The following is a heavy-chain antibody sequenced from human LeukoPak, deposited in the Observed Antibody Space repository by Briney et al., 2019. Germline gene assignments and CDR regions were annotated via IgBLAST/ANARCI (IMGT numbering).Heavy chain of an antibody. J-gene: IGHJ4*02. D-gene: IGHD6-19*01. CDR3: ACHSGWSGPSE. CDR1: GGSISRSW. V-gene: IGHV4-4*02. Sequence: SGTLSLTCAVSGGSISRSWWSWVRQPPGKGLEWIGEIFHSGTTNYNPSLKSRITISVDKSKNHFSLELSSVTAADTAVYYCACHSGWSGPSEWGQGTLVIVSS. CDR2: IFHSGTT.